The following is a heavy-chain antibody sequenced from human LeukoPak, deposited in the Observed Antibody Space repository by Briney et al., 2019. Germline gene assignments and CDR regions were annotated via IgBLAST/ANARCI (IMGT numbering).Heavy chain of an antibody. V-gene: IGHV1-2*02. Sequence: GASVKVSCKASGYSFTDYYMHWVRQAPGQGLEWMGWINPNSGATDYAQKFQGRVTMTRDTSTSTVYMELSSLRSEDTAVYYCARGGIAAAGPGYWGQGTLVTVSS. J-gene: IGHJ4*02. CDR2: INPNSGAT. CDR3: ARGGIAAAGPGY. CDR1: GYSFTDYY. D-gene: IGHD6-13*01.